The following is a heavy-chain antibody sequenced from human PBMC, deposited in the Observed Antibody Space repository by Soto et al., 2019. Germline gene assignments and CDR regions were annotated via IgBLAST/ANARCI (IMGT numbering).Heavy chain of an antibody. V-gene: IGHV1-69*12. CDR3: AGAPPNDNGDPEALDI. Sequence: QVQLVQSGTEVKKPGSSVKVSCKASGGTFSRHAVSWVRQAPGQGLEWMGAIIPIVDATNDAQKFQDRVTITADQSASIVFMVVRRLRSEDTATYSCAGAPPNDNGDPEALDIWGQGTMVIVSS. J-gene: IGHJ3*02. D-gene: IGHD4-17*01. CDR1: GGTFSRHA. CDR2: IIPIVDAT.